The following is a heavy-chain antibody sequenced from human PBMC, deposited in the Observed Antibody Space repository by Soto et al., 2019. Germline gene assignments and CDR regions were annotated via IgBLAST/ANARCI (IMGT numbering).Heavy chain of an antibody. D-gene: IGHD2-15*01. CDR3: AGLRGYAGSPIDY. J-gene: IGHJ4*02. Sequence: SVTLSLTRTVAGGCIYNYYCNWIRHSPGKGLEWIGYISDGGSTNYNPSLKSRVTISVDTSKNQFSLRLSSVTTADTAVYYCAGLRGYAGSPIDYWGQGTLATGSS. V-gene: IGHV4-59*01. CDR2: ISDGGST. CDR1: GGCIYNYY.